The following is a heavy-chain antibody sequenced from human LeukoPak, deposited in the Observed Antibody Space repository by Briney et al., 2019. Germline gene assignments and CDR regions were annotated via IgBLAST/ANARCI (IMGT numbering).Heavy chain of an antibody. CDR1: GNTFSGCSY. J-gene: IGHJ4*02. Sequence: AASVKVSCKASGNTFSGCSYIHWVRPAPGKGLELRGGINPYSGAPRYGQKFQGSITMTRDTSISAFYMVLSGLRSDDAATYYCAREKFYSGVKEFDFWGQGVPVTVSS. D-gene: IGHD5-12*01. V-gene: IGHV1-2*02. CDR3: AREKFYSGVKEFDF. CDR2: INPYSGAP.